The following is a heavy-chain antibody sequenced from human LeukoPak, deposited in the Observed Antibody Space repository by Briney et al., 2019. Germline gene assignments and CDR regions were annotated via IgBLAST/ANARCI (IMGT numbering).Heavy chain of an antibody. CDR1: GGSINSGTFY. Sequence: PSETLSLACTVSGGSINSGTFYWGWIRQPPGKGLEWTGSMYYDGSSYYNPSLKSRVTTSVDTSKNQFSLKLTSVTAADTAVYFCARRSDSGSDDGEDYFDYWGQGTLVTVSS. CDR2: MYYDGSS. V-gene: IGHV4-39*01. CDR3: ARRSDSGSDDGEDYFDY. D-gene: IGHD1-26*01. J-gene: IGHJ4*02.